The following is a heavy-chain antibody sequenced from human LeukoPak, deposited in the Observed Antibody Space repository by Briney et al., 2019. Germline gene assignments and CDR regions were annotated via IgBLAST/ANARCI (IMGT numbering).Heavy chain of an antibody. CDR1: GFTFSSSG. V-gene: IGHV3-23*01. J-gene: IGHJ3*02. CDR3: AKDGIVGATNAFDI. Sequence: GGTLRLSCAASGFTFSSSGMSWVRQAPGKGLEWVSAISGSGGSTYYADSVKGRFTISRDNSKNTLYLQMNSLRAEDTAVYYCAKDGIVGATNAFDIWGQGTMVTVSS. CDR2: ISGSGGST. D-gene: IGHD1-26*01.